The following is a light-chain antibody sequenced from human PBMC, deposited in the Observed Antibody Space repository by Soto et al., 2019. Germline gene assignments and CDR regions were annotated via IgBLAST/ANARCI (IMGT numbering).Light chain of an antibody. CDR1: SSDVGDYNY. Sequence: QSALTQPASVSGSPGQSITISCTGTSSDVGDYNYVSWYQQHPDKAPKLMIYDVSNRPSGVSNRFSGSKSGNTASLTISGLQAEDEGDYYCSSYTGSSPPCVFGTGTKVTVL. CDR3: SSYTGSSPPCV. V-gene: IGLV2-14*01. J-gene: IGLJ1*01. CDR2: DVS.